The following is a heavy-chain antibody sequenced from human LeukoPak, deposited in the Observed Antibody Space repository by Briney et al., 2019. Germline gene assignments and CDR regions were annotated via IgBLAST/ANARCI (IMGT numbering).Heavy chain of an antibody. V-gene: IGHV3-30*18. Sequence: GRSLRLSCAASGFTFSSYGMHWVRQAPGKGLEWEAVISYDGSNKYYADSVKGRFTISRDNSKNTLYLQMNSLRAEDTAVYYCAKVQKKRYCSGGSCYDLDYWGQGTLVTVSS. CDR1: GFTFSSYG. J-gene: IGHJ4*02. D-gene: IGHD2-15*01. CDR3: AKVQKKRYCSGGSCYDLDY. CDR2: ISYDGSNK.